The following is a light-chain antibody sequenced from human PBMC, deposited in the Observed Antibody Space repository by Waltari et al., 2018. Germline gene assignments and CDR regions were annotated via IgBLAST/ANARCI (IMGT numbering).Light chain of an antibody. Sequence: AIRLALSPASLYASVGDGVSITCRARQGISSALAWYQQKPGKAPKLLIYDASSLESGVPSRFSGSGSGTDFTLTISSLQPEDFATYYCQQFNSYPKLTFGGGTKVEIK. CDR2: DAS. CDR1: QGISSA. CDR3: QQFNSYPKLT. V-gene: IGKV1-13*02. J-gene: IGKJ4*01.